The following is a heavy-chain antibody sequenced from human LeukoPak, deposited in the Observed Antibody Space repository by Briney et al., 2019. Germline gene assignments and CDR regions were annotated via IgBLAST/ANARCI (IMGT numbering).Heavy chain of an antibody. CDR3: ATSGYSYDQGAFDI. D-gene: IGHD5-18*01. J-gene: IGHJ3*02. Sequence: GGSLRLSCAASGFTVSSNYMSWVRQAPGKGLEWVSVIYSGGSTHYADSVKGRFTISRDNSKNTLYLQMNSLRAEDTAVYYCATSGYSYDQGAFDIWGQGTMVTVSS. V-gene: IGHV3-53*01. CDR1: GFTVSSNY. CDR2: IYSGGST.